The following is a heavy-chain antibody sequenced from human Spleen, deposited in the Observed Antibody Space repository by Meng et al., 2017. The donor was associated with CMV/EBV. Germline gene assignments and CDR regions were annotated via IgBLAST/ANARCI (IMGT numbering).Heavy chain of an antibody. D-gene: IGHD2-2*01. CDR3: ARLHCISTNCSNWFYYNDMDV. J-gene: IGHJ6*02. V-gene: IGHV1-69*17. Sequence: KVSCTASGGTFSNHAVSWVRQTPGQGLEWMGGVIPIFAISNYAQKFQGRVTITADKSTSTAYVELSSLCSEDSAVYYCARLHCISTNCSNWFYYNDMDVWGQGTTVTVSS. CDR1: GGTFSNHA. CDR2: VIPIFAIS.